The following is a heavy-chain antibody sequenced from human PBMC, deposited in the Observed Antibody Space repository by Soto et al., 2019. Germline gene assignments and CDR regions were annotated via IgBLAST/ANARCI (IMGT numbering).Heavy chain of an antibody. D-gene: IGHD3-10*01. Sequence: GGSLRLSCAASGFTFSSYGMHWVRQAPGKGLEWVAVISYDGSNKYYADSVKGRFTISRDNSKNTLYLQMNSLRAEDTAVYYCAKNTYYYGSGSYYPFDYWGQGTLVTVSS. CDR1: GFTFSSYG. CDR2: ISYDGSNK. J-gene: IGHJ4*02. V-gene: IGHV3-30*18. CDR3: AKNTYYYGSGSYYPFDY.